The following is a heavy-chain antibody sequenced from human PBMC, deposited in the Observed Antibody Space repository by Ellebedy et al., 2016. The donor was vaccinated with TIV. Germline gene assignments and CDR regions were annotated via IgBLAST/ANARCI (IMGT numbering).Heavy chain of an antibody. J-gene: IGHJ4*02. CDR1: GGSISSGDHY. V-gene: IGHV4-31*03. CDR2: FYYSGST. D-gene: IGHD2-15*01. CDR3: AGGRGYCRSGLCYGIDN. Sequence: SGTLSLTXSVSGGSISSGDHYWSWIRQHPGKGLEWIGYFYYSGSTYYNPSLKSRVIISVDTSKNQFSLNLNSVTAADTAVYYCAGGRGYCRSGLCYGIDNWGQGALVTVSS.